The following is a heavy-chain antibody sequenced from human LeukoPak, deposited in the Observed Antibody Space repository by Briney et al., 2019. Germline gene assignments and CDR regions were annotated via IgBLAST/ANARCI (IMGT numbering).Heavy chain of an antibody. J-gene: IGHJ6*02. CDR3: AKVSGGGLYYDGMDV. CDR2: IYSGGST. V-gene: IGHV3-23*03. D-gene: IGHD1-14*01. Sequence: GGSLRLSCAASGFPFSSYAMNWVRQAPGKGLEWVSVIYSGGSTYYADSVKGRFTISRDSSKNTLYLQMNSLRAVDTAVYYCAKVSGGGLYYDGMDVWGQGTTVTVSS. CDR1: GFPFSSYA.